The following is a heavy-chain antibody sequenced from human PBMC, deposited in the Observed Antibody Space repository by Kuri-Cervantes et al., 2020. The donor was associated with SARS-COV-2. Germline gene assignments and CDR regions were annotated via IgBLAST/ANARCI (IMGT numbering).Heavy chain of an antibody. CDR3: AREGFQYQLLRGAYFDY. Sequence: GESLKISCAASGFTFSSYWMSWVRQAPGRGLEWVANIKRDGSEKYYVDSVKGRFTISRDNAKNSLYLQMNSLRAEDTAVYYCAREGFQYQLLRGAYFDYWGQGTLVTVSS. CDR1: GFTFSSYW. J-gene: IGHJ4*02. CDR2: IKRDGSEK. V-gene: IGHV3-7*05. D-gene: IGHD2-2*01.